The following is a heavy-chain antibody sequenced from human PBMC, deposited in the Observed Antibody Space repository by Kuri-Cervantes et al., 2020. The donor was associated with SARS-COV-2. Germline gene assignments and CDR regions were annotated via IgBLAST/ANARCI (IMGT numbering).Heavy chain of an antibody. J-gene: IGHJ4*02. D-gene: IGHD6-19*01. CDR3: ARDRPGITVADSFDY. CDR2: ITSSGGST. CDR1: GFTFSGHW. V-gene: IGHV3-NL1*01. Sequence: GESLKISCAASGFTFSGHWIHWVRQAPGKGLECVSVITSSGGSTYYADSVKGRFTISRDNSKNTLFLQMNSLRAEDTAVYYCARDRPGITVADSFDYWGQGTLVTVSS.